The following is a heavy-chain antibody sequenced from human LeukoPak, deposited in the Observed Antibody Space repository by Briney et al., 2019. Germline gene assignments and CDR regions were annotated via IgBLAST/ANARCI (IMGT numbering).Heavy chain of an antibody. CDR3: ARYGLWGTDY. V-gene: IGHV3-21*01. CDR1: GSTFSSYS. D-gene: IGHD5-18*01. CDR2: ISSSSSYI. Sequence: GGSLRLSCAASGSTFSSYSMNWVRQAPGKGLEWVSSISSSSSYINYADSVKGRFTISRDNAKNSLYLQMNSLRAEDTAVYYCARYGLWGTDYWGQGTLVTVSS. J-gene: IGHJ4*02.